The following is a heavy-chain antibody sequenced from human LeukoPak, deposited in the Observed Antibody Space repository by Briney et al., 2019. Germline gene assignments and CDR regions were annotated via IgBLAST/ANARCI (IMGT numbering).Heavy chain of an antibody. D-gene: IGHD1-7*01. CDR2: IYSGGST. CDR1: GFTVSSNY. Sequence: GGSLRLSCAASGFTVSSNYMSWVRQAPGKGLEGVSVIYSGGSTYYADSVKGRFTISRHNSKNTLYLQMNSLRAEDTAVYYCARGNWNYGESNAFDIWGQGTMVTVSS. CDR3: ARGNWNYGESNAFDI. V-gene: IGHV3-53*04. J-gene: IGHJ3*02.